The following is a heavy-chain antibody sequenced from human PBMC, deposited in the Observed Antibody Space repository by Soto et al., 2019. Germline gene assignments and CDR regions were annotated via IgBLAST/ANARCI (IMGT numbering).Heavy chain of an antibody. Sequence: QVQLVQSGAEVKKPGSSVKVSCKASGGTFSTSAISWVRQAPGQGLEWVGGIMPVFPTPEYAQNFQGRVTITPAESTSKAYLELTSLRADDTAVYYCARDKDRLQLGGNYYYILDVWGQGTAIAVSS. CDR3: ARDKDRLQLGGNYYYILDV. V-gene: IGHV1-69*05. CDR2: IMPVFPTP. CDR1: GGTFSTSA. D-gene: IGHD1-1*01. J-gene: IGHJ6*02.